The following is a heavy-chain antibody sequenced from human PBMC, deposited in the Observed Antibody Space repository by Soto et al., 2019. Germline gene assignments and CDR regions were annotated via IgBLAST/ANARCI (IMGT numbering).Heavy chain of an antibody. V-gene: IGHV4-31*03. D-gene: IGHD5-12*01. CDR1: GGSISSGGYY. Sequence: NPSETLSLTCTVSGGSISSGGYYWSWIRQHPGKGLEWIGYIYFSGSTYYNPSLKSRVTISVDTSKNQFSLKLSSVTAADTAVYYCARAPPDGVEMATIHAFDIWGQGTMVTVSS. CDR2: IYFSGST. CDR3: ARAPPDGVEMATIHAFDI. J-gene: IGHJ3*02.